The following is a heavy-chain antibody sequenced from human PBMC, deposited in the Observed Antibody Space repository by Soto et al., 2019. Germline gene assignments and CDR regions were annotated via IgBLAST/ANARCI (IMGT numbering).Heavy chain of an antibody. Sequence: GGSLRLSCAASGFSFSSYAMSWVRQAPGKGLEWVSAISGSGGSTYYADSVKGRFTISRDNSKNTLYLQMNSLRAEDTAVYYSANSNNGDLWDAYDVCSQGTMVT. J-gene: IGHJ3*01. CDR3: ANSNNGDLWDAYDV. CDR2: ISGSGGST. CDR1: GFSFSSYA. D-gene: IGHD4-17*01. V-gene: IGHV3-23*01.